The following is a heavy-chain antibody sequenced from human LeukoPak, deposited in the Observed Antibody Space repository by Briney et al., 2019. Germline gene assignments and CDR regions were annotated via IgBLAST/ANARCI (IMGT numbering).Heavy chain of an antibody. Sequence: SETLSLTCTVSGDSISSYYWSCIRQPPGKGVEWIGYIYTSGGTNYIPSLKGRVTISIDTSKNQFSLKLSSVTAADSAVYYCARLTRLSTSPDRYYLDYWGQGTLVTVSS. CDR3: ARLTRLSTSPDRYYLDY. V-gene: IGHV4-4*09. CDR1: GDSISSYY. J-gene: IGHJ4*02. D-gene: IGHD6-6*01. CDR2: IYTSGGT.